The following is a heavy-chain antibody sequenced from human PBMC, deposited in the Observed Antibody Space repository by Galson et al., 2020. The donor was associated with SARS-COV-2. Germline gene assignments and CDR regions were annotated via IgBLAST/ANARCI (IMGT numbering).Heavy chain of an antibody. Sequence: GESLKISCAASGFTFSSYAMSWVRQAPGKGLEWVSAISGSGGSTYYADSVKGRFTISRDNSKNTLYLQMNSLRAEDTAVYYCAKDPDGDLCFDYWGQGTLVTVSS. CDR3: AKDPDGDLCFDY. J-gene: IGHJ4*02. D-gene: IGHD4-17*01. V-gene: IGHV3-23*01. CDR1: GFTFSSYA. CDR2: ISGSGGST.